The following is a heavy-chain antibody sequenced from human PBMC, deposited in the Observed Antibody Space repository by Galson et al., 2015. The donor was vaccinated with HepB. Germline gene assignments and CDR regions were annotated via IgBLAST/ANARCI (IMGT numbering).Heavy chain of an antibody. CDR3: AREDGAHDTTGYYYGWFDP. V-gene: IGHV3-30-3*01. CDR1: GFAFSSYA. CDR2: ISYDGTDK. Sequence: SLRLSCAASGFAFSSYAMHWVHQAPGKGLEWVAVISYDGTDKYYPDSVKGRFTISRDNSKNALYLQMNSLRAEDTAVYYCAREDGAHDTTGYYYGWFDPWGQGTPVTVSS. D-gene: IGHD3-22*01. J-gene: IGHJ5*02.